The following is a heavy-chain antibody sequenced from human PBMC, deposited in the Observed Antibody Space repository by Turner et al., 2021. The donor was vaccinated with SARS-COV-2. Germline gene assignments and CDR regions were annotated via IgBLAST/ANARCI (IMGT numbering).Heavy chain of an antibody. CDR2: ISSSSSNI. CDR1: GFTFSSYS. V-gene: IGHV3-21*01. J-gene: IGHJ6*02. D-gene: IGHD2-2*01. CDR3: ARDHRPVVVPAAKRAGSYYYGMDV. Sequence: EVQLVESGGGLVKPGGSLRLSCAASGFTFSSYSMNWVRQAPGKGLEWVSSISSSSSNIYYADSGKGRFTISRDNAKNSLYLQMNSLRAEDTAVYYCARDHRPVVVPAAKRAGSYYYGMDVWGQGTTVTVSS.